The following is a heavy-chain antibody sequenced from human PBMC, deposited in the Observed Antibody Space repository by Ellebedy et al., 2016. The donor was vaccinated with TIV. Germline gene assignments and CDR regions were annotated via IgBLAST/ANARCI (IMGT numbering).Heavy chain of an antibody. CDR2: IYPGDSET. CDR3: ARTGGEGKFQTYLDN. J-gene: IGHJ4*02. CDR1: GYSFIGYW. V-gene: IGHV5-51*01. Sequence: GESLKISCKGSGYSFIGYWIAWVRQKPGKGLEWMGIIYPGDSETGYSPSFEGQVIISVDKSMTTAYLQWSGLRASDTAKYYCARTGGEGKFQTYLDNWGQGTLVTVSS. D-gene: IGHD3-16*01.